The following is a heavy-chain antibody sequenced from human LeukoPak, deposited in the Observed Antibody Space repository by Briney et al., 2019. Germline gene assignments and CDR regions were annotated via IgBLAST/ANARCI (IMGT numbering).Heavy chain of an antibody. Sequence: SETLSLTCTVSGGSISSYYWSWIRQPPGKGLEWIGYIYYSGSTNYNPSLKSRVTISVDTSKNQFSLKLSSVTAADTAVYYCARYSLYGGTLLGAFDIWGQGTMVTVSS. CDR3: ARYSLYGGTLLGAFDI. CDR1: GGSISSYY. CDR2: IYYSGST. D-gene: IGHD4-23*01. V-gene: IGHV4-59*01. J-gene: IGHJ3*02.